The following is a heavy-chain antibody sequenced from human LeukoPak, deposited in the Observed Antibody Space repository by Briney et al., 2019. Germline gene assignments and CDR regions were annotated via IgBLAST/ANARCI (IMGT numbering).Heavy chain of an antibody. J-gene: IGHJ3*02. CDR3: ARDGHYDILTGYQTDDAFDI. V-gene: IGHV1-69*13. D-gene: IGHD3-9*01. CDR1: GGTFSSYT. CDR2: ITPIFGTA. Sequence: ASVKVSCTGSGGTFSSYTISGGRQGPGQGREWMWGITPIFGTAKYAQKFQGRVKITQDESTSTAYMELSSLGSEDTAVYYCARDGHYDILTGYQTDDAFDIWGQGTMVTVSS.